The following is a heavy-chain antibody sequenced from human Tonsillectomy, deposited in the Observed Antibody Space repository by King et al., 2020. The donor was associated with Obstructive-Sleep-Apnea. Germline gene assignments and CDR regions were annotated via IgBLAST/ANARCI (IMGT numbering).Heavy chain of an antibody. CDR2: IYYSGST. CDR3: ARERVRRGDFLVPAARTVVDY. D-gene: IGHD2-2*01. Sequence: QVQLQESGPGLVKPSQTLSLTCTVSGGSISSGGYYWSWIRQHPGKGLEWIGYIYYSGSTYYHPSLKSRVTISVDTSKNQFSLKLSSVTAADTAVYYCARERVRRGDFLVPAARTVVDYWGQGTLVTVSS. V-gene: IGHV4-31*03. J-gene: IGHJ4*02. CDR1: GGSISSGGYY.